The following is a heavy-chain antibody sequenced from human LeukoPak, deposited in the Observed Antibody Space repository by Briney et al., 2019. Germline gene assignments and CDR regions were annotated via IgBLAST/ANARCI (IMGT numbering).Heavy chain of an antibody. J-gene: IGHJ4*02. D-gene: IGHD1-1*01. CDR1: GFSFSNYG. CDR3: ATRGTTGTKYLEY. V-gene: IGHV3-23*01. CDR2: ISASGDSK. Sequence: GGSLRLSCAASGFSFSNYGMSWFRQAPGKGLEWVSTISASGDSKYYADSVKGRFTISRDNSKNTLHLQMNSLRVEDTAVYYCATRGTTGTKYLEYWGQGTLVTVSS.